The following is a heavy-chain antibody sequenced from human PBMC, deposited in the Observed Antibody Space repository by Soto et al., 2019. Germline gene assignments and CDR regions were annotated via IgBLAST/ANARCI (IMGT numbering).Heavy chain of an antibody. V-gene: IGHV3-23*01. CDR2: ISGSGGST. J-gene: IGHJ4*02. CDR1: GFTFSSYV. Sequence: PGGSLRLSCAASGFTFSSYVMSWVRQAPGKGLEWVSLISGSGGSTYFPDSVKGRFTISRDNSKNTLYLQMNSLRAEDTAVYYCARAAGEQQLVPFHYWGQGALVTVSS. D-gene: IGHD6-13*01. CDR3: ARAAGEQQLVPFHY.